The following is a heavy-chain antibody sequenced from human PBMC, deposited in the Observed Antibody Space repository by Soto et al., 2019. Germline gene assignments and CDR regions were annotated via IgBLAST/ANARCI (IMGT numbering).Heavy chain of an antibody. V-gene: IGHV3-64D*06. CDR1: GFTFSSYA. Sequence: PGGSLRLSCSASGFTFSSYAMHWVRQAPGKGLEYVSAISNNGGSKYYANSVKGRFTISRDNSKNTLYLQMNSLRAEDTAVYYCAKHLGYYDFWSGYYEPLDLNGMDVWGQGTTVTVSS. J-gene: IGHJ6*02. D-gene: IGHD3-3*01. CDR3: AKHLGYYDFWSGYYEPLDLNGMDV. CDR2: ISNNGGSK.